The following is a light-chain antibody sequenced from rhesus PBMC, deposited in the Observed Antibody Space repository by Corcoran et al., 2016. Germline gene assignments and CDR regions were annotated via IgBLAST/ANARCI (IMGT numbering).Light chain of an antibody. V-gene: IGKV1-22*01. Sequence: DIQMTQSPSSLSASVGDTVTITCRASQGISRWFDWYQQKPGKAPKLLIYKASSLKSGVPSRFRGSGSDTDFILTISSLQPEDFATYYCRQYKSIPWTFGQGTKVEIK. CDR2: KAS. J-gene: IGKJ1*01. CDR3: RQYKSIPWT. CDR1: QGISRW.